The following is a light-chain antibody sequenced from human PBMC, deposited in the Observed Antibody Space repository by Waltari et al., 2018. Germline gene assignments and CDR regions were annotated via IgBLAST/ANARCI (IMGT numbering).Light chain of an antibody. J-gene: IGKJ2*01. V-gene: IGKV1-39*01. Sequence: DIQMTQSPSSLSANVGGRVTITCRASQNIGPYLNWYQCKPGKAPRLLIYEASTLQTGVPSRFSGSGYGTDFTLTISSLQPEDFAMYYCQQSYSPPYTFGQWAKVEIK. CDR3: QQSYSPPYT. CDR1: QNIGPY. CDR2: EAS.